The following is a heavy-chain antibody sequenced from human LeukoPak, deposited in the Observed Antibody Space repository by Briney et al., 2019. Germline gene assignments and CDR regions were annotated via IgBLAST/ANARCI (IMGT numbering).Heavy chain of an antibody. CDR1: GFTFSSYG. Sequence: GGSLRLSCAASGFTFSSYGMHWVRQAPGKGLEWVAVISYDGSNKYYADSVKGRFTISRDNSKNTLYLQMNSLRAEDTAVYYCARVDYYDTIGYAPDYGMDVWGQGTTVTVSS. CDR3: ARVDYYDTIGYAPDYGMDV. CDR2: ISYDGSNK. J-gene: IGHJ6*02. D-gene: IGHD3-22*01. V-gene: IGHV3-30*03.